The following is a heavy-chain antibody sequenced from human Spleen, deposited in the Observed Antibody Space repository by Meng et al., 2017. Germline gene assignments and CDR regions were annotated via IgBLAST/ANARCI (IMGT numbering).Heavy chain of an antibody. CDR3: ARGRLKSNFDY. CDR2: INHSGST. V-gene: IGHV4-61*01. CDR1: GGSVSSGSYY. D-gene: IGHD5/OR15-5a*01. Sequence: QVRLQESGPGLVRPSETLSLTCTVSGGSVSSGSYYWSWIRQPPGKGLEWIGEINHSGSTNYNPSLKSRVTISVDTSKNQFSLKLSSVTAADTAVYYCARGRLKSNFDYWGQGTLVTVSS. J-gene: IGHJ4*02.